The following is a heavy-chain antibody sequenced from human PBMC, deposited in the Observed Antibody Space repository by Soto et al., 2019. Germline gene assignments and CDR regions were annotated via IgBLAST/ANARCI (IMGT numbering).Heavy chain of an antibody. D-gene: IGHD3-22*01. Sequence: GGSLRLSCESYGFIFRNFGMHWVRQAPGKGLEWVAVVSHDGSNKKYLDSVEGRFTISRDISKNTLYLEMNSLRAEDTAVYYCAKDTYYYSSNGFYISDYWCQGT. CDR1: GFIFRNFG. V-gene: IGHV3-30*18. CDR3: AKDTYYYSSNGFYISDY. J-gene: IGHJ4*02. CDR2: VSHDGSNK.